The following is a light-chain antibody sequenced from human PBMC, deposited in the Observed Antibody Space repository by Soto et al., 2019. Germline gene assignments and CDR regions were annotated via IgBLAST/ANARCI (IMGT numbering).Light chain of an antibody. CDR2: ASS. CDR1: QSSGSNF. J-gene: IGKJ4*01. Sequence: DIVLTQSPGTLSLSPGERATLSCKTSQSSGSNFLAWYQHKPGQAPRLLIYASSNRATGIPDRFTGSASGTDFTLTINRLEPEDFAVYYCHQTSNWPLTFGGGTKVDIK. CDR3: HQTSNWPLT. V-gene: IGKV3D-20*02.